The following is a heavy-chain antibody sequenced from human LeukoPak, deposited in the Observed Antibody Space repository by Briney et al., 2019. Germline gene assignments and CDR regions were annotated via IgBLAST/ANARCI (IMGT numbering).Heavy chain of an antibody. D-gene: IGHD1-26*01. CDR3: AREGAAVSGTMDY. J-gene: IGHJ4*02. CDR1: GFTFSSYS. Sequence: GGSLRLSCAASGFTFSSYSVNWVRQAPGKALQWVSSISTRSSHIYYTDSVKGRFTISRDNAKNSLYLQMTGLRVDDTAVYYCAREGAAVSGTMDYWGQGTLVTVSS. CDR2: ISTRSSHI. V-gene: IGHV3-21*06.